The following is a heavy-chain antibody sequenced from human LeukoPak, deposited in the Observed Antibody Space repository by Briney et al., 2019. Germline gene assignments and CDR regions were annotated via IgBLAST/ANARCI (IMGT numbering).Heavy chain of an antibody. J-gene: IGHJ4*02. CDR3: ARHPGYDTVTSIDY. V-gene: IGHV4-39*01. Sequence: PSETLSLTCTVSGGSISSSSYYWGWIRQPPGKGLEWIGSIYYSRSTYYNPSLKSRVTISVDTSKNQFSLKLSSVTAADTAVYFCARHPGYDTVTSIDYWGQGTLVTVSS. CDR2: IYYSRST. CDR1: GGSISSSSYY. D-gene: IGHD4-11*01.